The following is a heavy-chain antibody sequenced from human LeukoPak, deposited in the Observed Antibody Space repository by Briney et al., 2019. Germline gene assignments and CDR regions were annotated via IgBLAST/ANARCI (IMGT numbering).Heavy chain of an antibody. J-gene: IGHJ3*02. CDR3: ARDPHSGYDRLFDAFDI. V-gene: IGHV1-69*11. Sequence: SVKVSCKASGGTFSTYGISWVRQAPGQGLEWMGRIIPRLSTSNYAEKFQGRVTITTDESTSTAYMELSSLRSEDTAVYYCARDPHSGYDRLFDAFDIWGQGTMVTVSS. CDR2: IIPRLSTS. CDR1: GGTFSTYG. D-gene: IGHD5-12*01.